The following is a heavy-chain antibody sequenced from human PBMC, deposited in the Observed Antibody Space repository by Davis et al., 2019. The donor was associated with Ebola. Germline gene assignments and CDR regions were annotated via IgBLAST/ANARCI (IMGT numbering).Heavy chain of an antibody. Sequence: GESLKISCAASGFTFSTYSMNWVRQAPGRGLEWLSYIKNGGSTIYYANSVKGRFTTSRDDAKDSLYLQMSSLRDEDTAIYYCATATGDYWGQGTLVTVSS. D-gene: IGHD3-10*01. V-gene: IGHV3-48*02. CDR3: ATATGDY. CDR2: IKNGGSTI. CDR1: GFTFSTYS. J-gene: IGHJ4*02.